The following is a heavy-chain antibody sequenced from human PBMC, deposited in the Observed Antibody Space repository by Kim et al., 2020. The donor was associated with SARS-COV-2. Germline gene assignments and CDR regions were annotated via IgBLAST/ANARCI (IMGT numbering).Heavy chain of an antibody. CDR3: TTGLTIVVVTYFDY. Sequence: GGSLRLSCAASGFTFSDAWMSWVRQAPGKGLEWVGRIKSKTDGGTTDYAAPVKGRFTISRDDSKNTLYLQMNSLKTEDTAVYYCTTGLTIVVVTYFDYWGQGTLVTVSS. CDR1: GFTFSDAW. CDR2: IKSKTDGGTT. J-gene: IGHJ4*02. D-gene: IGHD3-22*01. V-gene: IGHV3-15*01.